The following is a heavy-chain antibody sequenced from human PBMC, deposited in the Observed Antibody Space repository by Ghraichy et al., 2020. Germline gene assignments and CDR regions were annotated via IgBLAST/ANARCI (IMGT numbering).Heavy chain of an antibody. CDR1: GDSFRNKA. V-gene: IGHV3-30*04. CDR2: ISNDGSHK. D-gene: IGHD3-10*01. Sequence: GGSLRLSCAASGDSFRNKAMHWVRQAPGEGLEWVADISNDGSHKDYGVSVKGRFTISRDNSKNTVNLQLNSLRTDDSAVYYCAREYGSNFYYYYMDVWGKGTPVTVSS. J-gene: IGHJ6*03. CDR3: AREYGSNFYYYYMDV.